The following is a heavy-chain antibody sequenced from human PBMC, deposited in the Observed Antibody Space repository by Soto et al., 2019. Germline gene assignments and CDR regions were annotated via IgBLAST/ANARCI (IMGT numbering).Heavy chain of an antibody. J-gene: IGHJ3*02. Sequence: EVQLVESGGGLVKPGGSLRLSCAASGFTFSNAWMSWVRQAPGKGLEWVGRIKSKTDGGTTDYAAPVKGRFTISRDDSQNTLYLQMNSLKTEDTAVYYCTTDPGNTSPLDAFDILGQGTMVTVSS. V-gene: IGHV3-15*01. CDR1: GFTFSNAW. CDR3: TTDPGNTSPLDAFDI. CDR2: IKSKTDGGTT. D-gene: IGHD3-3*01.